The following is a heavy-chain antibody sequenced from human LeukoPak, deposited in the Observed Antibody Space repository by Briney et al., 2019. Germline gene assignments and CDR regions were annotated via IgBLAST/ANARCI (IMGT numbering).Heavy chain of an antibody. V-gene: IGHV4-59*01. CDR2: IYYSGST. CDR3: ARVKRGYSGYDWVYCFDY. D-gene: IGHD5-12*01. CDR1: GGSFSGYY. J-gene: IGHJ4*02. Sequence: KTSETLSLTCAVYGGSFSGYYWSWIRQPPGKGLEWVGYIYYSGSTNYNPSLKSRVTISVDTSKNQFSLKLSSVTAADTAVYYCARVKRGYSGYDWVYCFDYWGQGTLVTVSS.